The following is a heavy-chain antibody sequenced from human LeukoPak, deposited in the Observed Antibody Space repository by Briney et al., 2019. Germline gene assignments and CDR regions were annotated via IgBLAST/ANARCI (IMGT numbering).Heavy chain of an antibody. Sequence: PGGSLRLSCAASGFTFSSYGMHWVRQAPVKGLEWVAVISYDGSNKYYADSVKGRFTISRDNSKNTLYLQMNSLRAEDTAVYYCAKGPLSYYYDLFRDWYFDLWGRGTLVTVSS. J-gene: IGHJ2*01. CDR2: ISYDGSNK. V-gene: IGHV3-30*18. CDR1: GFTFSSYG. D-gene: IGHD3-22*01. CDR3: AKGPLSYYYDLFRDWYFDL.